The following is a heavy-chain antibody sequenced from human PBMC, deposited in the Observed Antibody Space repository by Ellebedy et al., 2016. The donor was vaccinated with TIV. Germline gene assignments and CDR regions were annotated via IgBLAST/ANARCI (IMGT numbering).Heavy chain of an antibody. V-gene: IGHV1-2*02. D-gene: IGHD6-13*01. CDR2: INPNSGGT. CDR3: ARDGAAAGNFRWFNP. Sequence: ASVKVSCXASGYTFTGYYMHWVRQAPGQGLEWMGWINPNSGGTNYAQKFQGRVTMTRDTSISTAYMELSRLTSDDTAVYYCARDGAAAGNFRWFNPWGQGTLVTVSS. J-gene: IGHJ5*02. CDR1: GYTFTGYY.